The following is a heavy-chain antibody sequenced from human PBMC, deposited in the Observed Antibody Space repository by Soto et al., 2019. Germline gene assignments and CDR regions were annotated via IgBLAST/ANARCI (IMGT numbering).Heavy chain of an antibody. D-gene: IGHD6-13*01. V-gene: IGHV3-30*18. CDR2: ISYDGSNK. CDR3: AKNGLAAAGIGMDV. Sequence: GGSLRLSCAASGFTFSSYGMHWVRQAPGKGLEWVAVISYDGSNKYYADSVKGRFTISRDNSKNTLYLQMNSLRAEDTAVYYCAKNGLAAAGIGMDVWGQGTTVTVSS. J-gene: IGHJ6*02. CDR1: GFTFSSYG.